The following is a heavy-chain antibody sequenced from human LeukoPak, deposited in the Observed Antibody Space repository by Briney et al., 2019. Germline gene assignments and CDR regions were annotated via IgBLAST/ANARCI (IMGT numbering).Heavy chain of an antibody. CDR3: ARSGRGTYYYLDL. D-gene: IGHD1-26*01. V-gene: IGHV1-18*01. J-gene: IGHJ4*02. Sequence: KFQGRVSMTADTSTSTAYMELRSLRSDDTAVYYCARSGRGTYYYLDLWGQGTLVTVSS.